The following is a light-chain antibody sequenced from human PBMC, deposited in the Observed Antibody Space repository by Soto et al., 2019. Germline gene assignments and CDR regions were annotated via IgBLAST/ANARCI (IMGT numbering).Light chain of an antibody. J-gene: IGKJ3*01. CDR1: QSVSSN. CDR3: QQYNNWPPVT. CDR2: GAS. V-gene: IGKV3-15*01. Sequence: EIVMTQSPATLSVSPGERATLSCRASQSVSSNLAWYQQKPGQAPRLLIYGASTRATGIPARFSGSGSGTEFTLTISSLQSEDFAVYYCQQYNNWPPVTFCPGTKVDIK.